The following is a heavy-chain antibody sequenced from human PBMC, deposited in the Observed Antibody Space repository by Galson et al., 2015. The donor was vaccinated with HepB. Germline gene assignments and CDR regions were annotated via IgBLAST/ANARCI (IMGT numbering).Heavy chain of an antibody. CDR1: GYTFTSYA. Sequence: SVKVSCKASGYTFTSYAMNWVRQAPGQGLEWMGWINTNTGNPTYAQGFTGRFVFSLDTSVSTAYLQISSLKAEDTAVYYCARAPGEYSSSWYPFVVKNYYYYGMDVWGQGTTVTVSS. CDR2: INTNTGNP. J-gene: IGHJ6*02. D-gene: IGHD6-13*01. V-gene: IGHV7-4-1*02. CDR3: ARAPGEYSSSWYPFVVKNYYYYGMDV.